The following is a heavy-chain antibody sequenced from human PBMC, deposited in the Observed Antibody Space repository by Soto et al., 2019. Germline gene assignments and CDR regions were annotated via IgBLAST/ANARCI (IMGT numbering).Heavy chain of an antibody. CDR1: GFTFSSYW. CDR3: ARGRGTWGYYFDY. Sequence: PGGSLRLSCAASGFTFSSYWMHWVRQAPGKGLVWVSFINSDGSSTSDADSVKGRFTISRDNAKNTLYLQMNSLRAEDTAVYYCARGRGTWGYYFDYWGQGTLVTVSS. CDR2: INSDGSST. V-gene: IGHV3-74*01. J-gene: IGHJ4*02. D-gene: IGHD7-27*01.